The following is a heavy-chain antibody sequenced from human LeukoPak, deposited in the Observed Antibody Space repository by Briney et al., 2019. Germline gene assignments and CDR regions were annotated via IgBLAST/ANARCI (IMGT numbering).Heavy chain of an antibody. J-gene: IGHJ6*02. Sequence: SQTLSLTCTVSGGSISSGDYYWSWIRQPPGKGLEWIGYIYYSGSTYYNPSLKSRVTISVDTSKNQSSLKLSSVTAADTAVYYCARVELRQVFMDVWGQGTTVTVSS. CDR2: IYYSGST. CDR1: GGSISSGDYY. CDR3: ARVELRQVFMDV. V-gene: IGHV4-30-4*01. D-gene: IGHD1-26*01.